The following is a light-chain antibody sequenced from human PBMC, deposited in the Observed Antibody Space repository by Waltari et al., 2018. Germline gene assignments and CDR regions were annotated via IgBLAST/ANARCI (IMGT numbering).Light chain of an antibody. Sequence: QSVLTQPPSASGTPGQRFTISCSGCHSNLGTYYVYWYQQLPGTTPKLLIYRIKPRHSGVPDRCSGSKSGSSASLAISGLRSEDEADYYCAAWDDSVSGLVFGGGTRLTVL. J-gene: IGLJ2*01. V-gene: IGLV1-47*01. CDR1: HSNLGTYY. CDR2: RIK. CDR3: AAWDDSVSGLV.